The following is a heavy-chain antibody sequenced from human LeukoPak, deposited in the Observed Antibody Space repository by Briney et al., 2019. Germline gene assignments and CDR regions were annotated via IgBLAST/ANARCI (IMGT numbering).Heavy chain of an antibody. Sequence: SETLSLTCTVSGGSISSSSYYWGWIRQPPGKGLEWIGSNYYSGSTSYNTSLKSRVTISVDTSKNQFSLNLTSVTAADTAVYYCARVMSVVPAAATERYYYYYMDVWGKGTTVTVSS. J-gene: IGHJ6*03. CDR2: NYYSGST. CDR3: ARVMSVVPAAATERYYYYYMDV. CDR1: GGSISSSSYY. D-gene: IGHD2-2*01. V-gene: IGHV4-39*07.